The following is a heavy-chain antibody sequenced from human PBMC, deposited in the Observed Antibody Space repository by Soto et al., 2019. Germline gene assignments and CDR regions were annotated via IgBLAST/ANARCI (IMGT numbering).Heavy chain of an antibody. CDR2: IRSKAYGGTT. CDR1: GFTFGDYA. D-gene: IGHD6-13*01. V-gene: IGHV3-49*03. J-gene: IGHJ6*03. Sequence: PGGSLRLSCTASGFTFGDYAMSWFRQAPGKGLEWVGFIRSKAYGGTTEYAASVKGRFTISRDDSKSIAYLQMNSLKTEDTAVYYCTRVMSSSSHYYYYMDVWGKGTTVTVSS. CDR3: TRVMSSSSHYYYYMDV.